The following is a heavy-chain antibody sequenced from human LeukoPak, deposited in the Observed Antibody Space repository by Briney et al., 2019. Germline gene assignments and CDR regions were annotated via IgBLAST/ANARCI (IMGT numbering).Heavy chain of an antibody. CDR2: INPSGGST. J-gene: IGHJ4*02. V-gene: IGHV1-46*01. D-gene: IGHD6-13*01. CDR1: GYTFTSYY. CDR3: AREGRGVPGAIGAVKGFDY. Sequence: ASVKVSCKASGYTFTSYYMHWVRQAPGQGLEWMGIINPSGGSTSYAQKFQGRVTMTRDMSTSTVYMELSSLRSEDTAIYYCAREGRGVPGAIGAVKGFDYWGQGTLVTVSS.